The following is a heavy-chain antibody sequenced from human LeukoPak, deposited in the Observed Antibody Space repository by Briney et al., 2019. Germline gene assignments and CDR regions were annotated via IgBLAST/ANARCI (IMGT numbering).Heavy chain of an antibody. CDR1: GGSFSGYY. V-gene: IGHV4-34*01. CDR2: INHSGST. D-gene: IGHD1-1*01. CDR3: ARGGGWGNWNDAVDY. J-gene: IGHJ4*02. Sequence: PSETLSLTCAVYGGSFSGYYWSWIRQPPGKGLEWIGEINHSGSTNYNPSLKSRVTISVGTSKNQFSLKVNSVTAADTAVYYCARGGGWGNWNDAVDYWGQGTLVTVSS.